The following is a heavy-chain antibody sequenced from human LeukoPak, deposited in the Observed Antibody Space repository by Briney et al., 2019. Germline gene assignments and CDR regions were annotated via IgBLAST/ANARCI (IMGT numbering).Heavy chain of an antibody. V-gene: IGHV1-2*02. CDR1: GYTFTGYY. J-gene: IGHJ4*02. CDR3: ARDDYGGNSDSGALGGFDY. Sequence: ASVKVSCKASGYTFTGYYMHWVRQAPGQGLEWMGWINPNSGGTNYAQKFQGRVTMTRDTSISTAYMELSRLRSDDTAVYYCARDDYGGNSDSGALGGFDYWGQGTLVTVSS. CDR2: INPNSGGT. D-gene: IGHD4-23*01.